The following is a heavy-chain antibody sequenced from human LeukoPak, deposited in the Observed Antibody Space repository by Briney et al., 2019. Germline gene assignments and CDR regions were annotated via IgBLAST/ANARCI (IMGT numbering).Heavy chain of an antibody. V-gene: IGHV3-66*01. J-gene: IGHJ4*02. CDR1: GFTVKSNY. CDR2: IYSGGST. CDR3: ARGVLRYFDWLFDY. D-gene: IGHD3-9*01. Sequence: AGGSLRLYCAACGFTVKSNYMRGVRQARGKGLEGVSVIYSGGSTYYADSVKGRFTISRDNSKNTLYLQMNSLRAEDTAVYYCARGVLRYFDWLFDYWGQGTLVTVSS.